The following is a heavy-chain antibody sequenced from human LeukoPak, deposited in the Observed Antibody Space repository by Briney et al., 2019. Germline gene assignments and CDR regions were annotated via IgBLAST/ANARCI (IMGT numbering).Heavy chain of an antibody. Sequence: SETLSLTCSVSGDSISTSSSYWGWIRQPPGKGLGWIGSIYYSGSTYYNPSLKSRVTISVDTSKNQFSLKLSSVTAADTAVYYCARRNAVVVAAIDYWGQGTLVTVSS. CDR1: GDSISTSSSY. CDR2: IYYSGST. J-gene: IGHJ4*02. D-gene: IGHD2-15*01. CDR3: ARRNAVVVAAIDY. V-gene: IGHV4-39*01.